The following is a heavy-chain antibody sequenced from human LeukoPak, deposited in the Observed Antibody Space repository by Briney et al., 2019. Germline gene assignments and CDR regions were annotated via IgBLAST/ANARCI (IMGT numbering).Heavy chain of an antibody. CDR2: IYYSGST. V-gene: IGHV4-59*01. J-gene: IGHJ4*02. CDR1: GGSISSYY. CDR3: AGGSKWLAFDN. D-gene: IGHD6-19*01. Sequence: SETLSLTCTVSGGSISSYYWSWIRQPPGKGLEWIGYIYYSGSTNYNPSLKSRVTISVDTSKNQFSLKLSSVTAADTAVYYCAGGSKWLAFDNWGQGTLVTVSS.